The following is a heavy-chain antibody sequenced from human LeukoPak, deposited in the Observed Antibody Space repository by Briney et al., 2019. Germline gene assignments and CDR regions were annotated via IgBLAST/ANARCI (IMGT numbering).Heavy chain of an antibody. CDR2: IYSGGST. D-gene: IGHD6-19*01. J-gene: IGHJ3*02. V-gene: IGHV3-53*05. Sequence: GGSLRLSCAASGFAVSNNYMSWVRQAPGKGLEWVSVIYSGGSTYYADSVKGRFTISRDTSRNTLYLQMNSLRAEDTALYYCAKDLYSSGWYLGVHAFDIWGQGTMVTVSS. CDR1: GFAVSNNY. CDR3: AKDLYSSGWYLGVHAFDI.